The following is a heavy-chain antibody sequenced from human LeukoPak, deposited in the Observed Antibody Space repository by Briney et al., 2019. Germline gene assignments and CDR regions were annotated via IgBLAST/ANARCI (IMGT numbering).Heavy chain of an antibody. J-gene: IGHJ4*02. Sequence: GASLRLSCAASGFTFSSYAMSWVRQAPGKGLEWVSAISGSGGSTYYADSVKGRFTISRGNSKNTLYLQMNSLRAEDTAVYYCAKRGGVAANSHYFDYWGQGTLVTVSS. V-gene: IGHV3-23*01. CDR3: AKRGGVAANSHYFDY. D-gene: IGHD2-15*01. CDR2: ISGSGGST. CDR1: GFTFSSYA.